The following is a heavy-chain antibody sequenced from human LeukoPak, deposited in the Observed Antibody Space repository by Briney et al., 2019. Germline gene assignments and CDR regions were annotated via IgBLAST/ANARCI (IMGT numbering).Heavy chain of an antibody. V-gene: IGHV4-39*01. Sequence: GSLRLSCAASGFTFSSYNMNWVRQAPGKGLEWIGSIYYSGSTYYNPSLKSRVTISVDTSKNQFSLKLSSVTAADTAVYYCARLDQWLVDYWGQGTLVTVSS. J-gene: IGHJ4*02. CDR3: ARLDQWLVDY. CDR1: GFTFSSYN. D-gene: IGHD6-19*01. CDR2: IYYSGST.